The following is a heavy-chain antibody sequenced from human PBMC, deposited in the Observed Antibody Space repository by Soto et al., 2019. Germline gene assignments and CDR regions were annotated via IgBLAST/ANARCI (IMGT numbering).Heavy chain of an antibody. CDR3: ARDRVESGYPEYFQH. CDR2: VFQSGKT. Sequence: SETLSLTCSFSGSSVSSTNWWSWVRQAPGKGLEWIGEVFQSGKTYYNPSLKNRVSISLDQSKNQFSLQLTSVTPADTAVYFCARDRVESGYPEYFQHWGQGTLVTVSS. V-gene: IGHV4-4*02. D-gene: IGHD3-22*01. J-gene: IGHJ1*01. CDR1: GSSVSSTNW.